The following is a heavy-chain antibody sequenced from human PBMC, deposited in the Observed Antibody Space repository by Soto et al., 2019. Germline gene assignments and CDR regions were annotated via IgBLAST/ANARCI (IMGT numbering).Heavy chain of an antibody. J-gene: IGHJ5*02. D-gene: IGHD2-2*01. CDR1: GFTVSSNY. Sequence: SLRLSCAASGFTVSSNYMSWVRQAPGKGLEWVSVIYSGGSTYYADSVKGRFTISRDNSKNTLYLQMNSLRAEDTAVYYCARGPIVVVPAAIGWFDPWGQGTLVTVSS. CDR3: ARGPIVVVPAAIGWFDP. CDR2: IYSGGST. V-gene: IGHV3-66*01.